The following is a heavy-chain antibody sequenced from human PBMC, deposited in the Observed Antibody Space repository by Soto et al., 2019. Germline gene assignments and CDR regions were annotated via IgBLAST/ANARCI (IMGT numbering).Heavy chain of an antibody. Sequence: GGSLRLSCAASGFTFSSYAMSWVRQAPGKGLEWVSAISGSGGGTYYADSVKGRFTISRDNSKNTLYLQMNSLRAEDTAVYYCAKDKRSSLVHDAFDIWGQGTMVTVSS. V-gene: IGHV3-23*01. J-gene: IGHJ3*02. CDR2: ISGSGGGT. CDR3: AKDKRSSLVHDAFDI. CDR1: GFTFSSYA.